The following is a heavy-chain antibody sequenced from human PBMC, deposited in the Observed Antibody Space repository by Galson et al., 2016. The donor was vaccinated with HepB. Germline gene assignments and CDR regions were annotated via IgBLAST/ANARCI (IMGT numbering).Heavy chain of an antibody. J-gene: IGHJ6*02. CDR2: IYSRGDT. V-gene: IGHV3-53*01. CDR1: GFTVYGNY. D-gene: IGHD3-3*01. CDR3: ARVVGFWNGYSYLFHGLDV. Sequence: SLRLSCAASGFTVYGNYMSWVRQAPGKGLEWVSMIYSRGDTYYADSVKGRFTISRDFSKNTVSLQIDSLTAEDTALYYCARVVGFWNGYSYLFHGLDVWGQGTTDTVSS.